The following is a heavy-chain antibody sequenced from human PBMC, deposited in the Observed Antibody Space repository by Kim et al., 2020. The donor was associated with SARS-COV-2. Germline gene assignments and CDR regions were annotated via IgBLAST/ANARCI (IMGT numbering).Heavy chain of an antibody. V-gene: IGHV3-43*01. J-gene: IGHJ4*02. CDR3: AKERRSGYGYYFDY. D-gene: IGHD5-12*01. Sequence: ADSVKGRFTISRDNSKNSLYLQMNSLRTEDTALYYCAKERRSGYGYYFDYWGQGTLVTVSS.